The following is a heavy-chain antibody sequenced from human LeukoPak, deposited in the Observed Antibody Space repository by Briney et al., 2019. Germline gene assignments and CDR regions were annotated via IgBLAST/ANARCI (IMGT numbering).Heavy chain of an antibody. CDR2: INHSGST. CDR1: GGSFSGYY. Sequence: SETLSLTCAVYGGSFSGYYWSWIRQPPGKGLEWIGEINHSGSTNYNPSLKSRVTISVDTSKNRFSLKLSSVTAADTAVYYCARGSPVVPAIYYYYYYGMDVWGQGTTVTVSS. D-gene: IGHD2-2*01. J-gene: IGHJ6*02. V-gene: IGHV4-34*01. CDR3: ARGSPVVPAIYYYYYYGMDV.